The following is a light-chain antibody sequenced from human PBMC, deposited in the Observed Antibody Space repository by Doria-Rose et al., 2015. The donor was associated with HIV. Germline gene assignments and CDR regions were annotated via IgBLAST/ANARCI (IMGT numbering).Light chain of an antibody. CDR1: QSFSSTY. Sequence: TQSPGTLSLSPGERANLSCRAGQSFSSTYLAWYQQKPGQAPSLLIYDGSTRATGIPDRFSASGSGTDFTRTINRLEPEDFALYYCHQYGTSWTFGQGTKVEI. CDR3: HQYGTSWT. CDR2: DGS. J-gene: IGKJ1*01. V-gene: IGKV3-20*01.